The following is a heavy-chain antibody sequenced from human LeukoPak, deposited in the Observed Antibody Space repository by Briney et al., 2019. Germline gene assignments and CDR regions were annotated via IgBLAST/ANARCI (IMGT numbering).Heavy chain of an antibody. J-gene: IGHJ4*02. D-gene: IGHD2-15*01. CDR2: IYHSGST. V-gene: IGHV4-38-2*02. CDR1: GYSISSGYY. CDR3: ARYLGYPLYYFDY. Sequence: SETLSLXCTVSGYSISSGYYWGWIRQPPGKGLEWIGSIYHSGSTYYNPSLKSRVTISVDTSKNQFSLKLSSVTAADTAVYYCARYLGYPLYYFDYWGQGTLVTVSS.